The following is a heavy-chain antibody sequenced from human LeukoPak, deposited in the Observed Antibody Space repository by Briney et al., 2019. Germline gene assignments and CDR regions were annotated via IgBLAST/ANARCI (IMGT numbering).Heavy chain of an antibody. J-gene: IGHJ6*02. V-gene: IGHV4-4*07. D-gene: IGHD3-10*02. CDR2: IYTSGYT. CDR3: ARKSQTMSAAGGMDV. Sequence: ASETLSLTCTVSGGSISNYYWNWVRQPAGKGLEWIGHIYTSGYTNYNPSLKSRVTVSVDTSKNQFSLKLTSVTAADAAVYYCARKSQTMSAAGGMDVWGQGPTVTVSS. CDR1: GGSISNYY.